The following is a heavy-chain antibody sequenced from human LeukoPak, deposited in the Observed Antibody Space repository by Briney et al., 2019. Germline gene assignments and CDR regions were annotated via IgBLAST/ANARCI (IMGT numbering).Heavy chain of an antibody. CDR3: ARDNSGPYN. J-gene: IGHJ4*02. V-gene: IGHV3-7*05. CDR1: GFTFSSYA. Sequence: PGGSLRLSCAASGFTFSSYAMSWVRQAPGKGLEWVANINQDESGKYCVDSVKGRFTISRVNAKNSLFLQMNSLRVEDSAVYYCARDNSGPYNWGQGTLVTVSS. CDR2: INQDESGK. D-gene: IGHD1-26*01.